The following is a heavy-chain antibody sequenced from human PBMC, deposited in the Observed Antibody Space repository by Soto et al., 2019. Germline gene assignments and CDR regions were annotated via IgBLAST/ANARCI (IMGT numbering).Heavy chain of an antibody. CDR1: GGTFSSYA. Sequence: QVQLVQSGAEVKKPGSSVKVSCKASGGTFSSYAISWVRQSPGQGLEWMGGIIPIFGTANYAQKFPGRVTITADKSTSTAYMELSSLRSEDTAVYYCASRIAAAGQPFDPWGQGTLVTVSS. D-gene: IGHD6-13*01. J-gene: IGHJ5*02. V-gene: IGHV1-69*06. CDR2: IIPIFGTA. CDR3: ASRIAAAGQPFDP.